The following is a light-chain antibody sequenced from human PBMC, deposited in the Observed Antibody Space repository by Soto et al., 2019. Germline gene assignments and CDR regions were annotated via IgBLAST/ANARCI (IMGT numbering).Light chain of an antibody. J-gene: IGLJ1*01. CDR3: QSYDSSLSGSEV. Sequence: QSALTQPPSVSGAPGQRVTISCTGSSSNIGAGHDVHWYQQLPGTAPKLLIYGNGNRPSGVPDRFSGSKSGTSASLAIAGLQADDEADYYCQSYDSSLSGSEVFGTGTKATVL. CDR1: SSNIGAGHD. V-gene: IGLV1-40*01. CDR2: GNG.